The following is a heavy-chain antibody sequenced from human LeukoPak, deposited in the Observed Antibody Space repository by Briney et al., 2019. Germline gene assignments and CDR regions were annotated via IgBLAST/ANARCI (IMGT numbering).Heavy chain of an antibody. CDR3: ARVARSIAARRIWFDP. Sequence: ASVTVSCKASVYTFTSYDINWVRQAAGPGLGWMGWMNPNSGNTGYAQKFQGRVTITRNTSISTAYMELSSLRSEDTAVYYCARVARSIAARRIWFDPWGQGTLVTVSS. D-gene: IGHD6-6*01. V-gene: IGHV1-8*03. J-gene: IGHJ5*02. CDR2: MNPNSGNT. CDR1: VYTFTSYD.